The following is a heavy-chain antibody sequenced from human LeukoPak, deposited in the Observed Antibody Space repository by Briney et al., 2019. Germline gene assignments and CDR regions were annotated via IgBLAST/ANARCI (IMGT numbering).Heavy chain of an antibody. CDR1: GFVLSNYA. CDR3: AKEVSSGFIDY. D-gene: IGHD6-19*01. J-gene: IGHJ4*02. CDR2: ISASGSRT. Sequence: GGSLRLSCAASGFVLSNYAMSWVRQAPGKGLEWVSTISASGSRTYYTDSVKGRFSISRDNSRNTMYLQMNSLRAEDTAIYYCAKEVSSGFIDYWGQGTLVTVSS. V-gene: IGHV3-23*01.